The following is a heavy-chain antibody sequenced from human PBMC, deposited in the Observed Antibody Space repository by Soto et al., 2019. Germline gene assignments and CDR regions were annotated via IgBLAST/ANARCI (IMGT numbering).Heavy chain of an antibody. CDR2: IDPSDSYT. J-gene: IGHJ6*04. D-gene: IGHD6-6*01. CDR1: GYSFTSYW. Sequence: PGESLKISCKGSGYSFTSYWISWVRQMPGKGLEWMGRIDPSDSYTNYSPSFQGHVTISADKSISTAYLQWSRLKASDTAMYYCASRYSSSSEEDYYYVMDVWGEGTTVTFSS. V-gene: IGHV5-10-1*01. CDR3: ASRYSSSSEEDYYYVMDV.